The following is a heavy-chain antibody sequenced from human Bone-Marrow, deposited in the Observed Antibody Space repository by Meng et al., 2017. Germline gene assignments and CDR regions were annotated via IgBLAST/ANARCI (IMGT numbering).Heavy chain of an antibody. CDR1: GFTFDDYG. Sequence: GGSLRLSCAASGFTFDDYGMSWVRQAPGKGLEWISGINWNGGSTGYADSVKGRFTISRDNAKNSLYLQMNSLRAEDTALYYCANHYNFWSGYYRTTHFDYWGQGTLVTVSS. CDR3: ANHYNFWSGYYRTTHFDY. V-gene: IGHV3-20*04. D-gene: IGHD3-3*01. J-gene: IGHJ4*02. CDR2: INWNGGST.